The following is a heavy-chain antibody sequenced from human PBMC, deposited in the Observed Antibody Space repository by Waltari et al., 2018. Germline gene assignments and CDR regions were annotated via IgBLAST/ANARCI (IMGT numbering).Heavy chain of an antibody. J-gene: IGHJ4*02. CDR3: ARDLAYYDFWSGRAFDY. CDR1: GFTFSSYS. CDR2: ISSSSSYI. Sequence: EVQLVESGGGLVKPGGSLRLSCAASGFTFSSYSMNWVRQAPGKGLEWVSSISSSSSYIYYADSVKGRFTISRDNAKNSLYLQMNSLRAEDTAVYYCARDLAYYDFWSGRAFDYWGQGTLVTVSS. D-gene: IGHD3-3*01. V-gene: IGHV3-21*01.